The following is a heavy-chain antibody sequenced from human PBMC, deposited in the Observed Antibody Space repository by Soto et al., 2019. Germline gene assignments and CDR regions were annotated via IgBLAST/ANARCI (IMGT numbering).Heavy chain of an antibody. J-gene: IGHJ4*02. CDR1: GFTFSSYA. V-gene: IGHV3-23*01. CDR2: ISGSGGST. D-gene: IGHD1-1*01. Sequence: HPGGSLRLSCAASGFTFSSYAMSWVRQAPGKGLEWVSAISGSGGSTYYADSVKGRFTISRDNSKNTLYLQMNSLRAEDTAVYYCAKASTRADPPYPSKYYFDYWGQGTLVTVSS. CDR3: AKASTRADPPYPSKYYFDY.